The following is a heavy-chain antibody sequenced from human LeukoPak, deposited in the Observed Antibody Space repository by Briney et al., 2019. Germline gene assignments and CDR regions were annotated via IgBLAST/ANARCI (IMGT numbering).Heavy chain of an antibody. CDR3: ARQYSDAFDI. CDR1: GGSISSSSYY. J-gene: IGHJ3*02. CDR2: IYYSGST. D-gene: IGHD2-21*01. Sequence: PSETLSLTCTVSGGSISSSSYYWGWIRQPPGKGLEWIGSIYYSGSTYYNPSLKSRVTIPVDTSKNQFSLKLSSVTAADTAVYYCARQYSDAFDIWGQGTMVTVSS. V-gene: IGHV4-39*01.